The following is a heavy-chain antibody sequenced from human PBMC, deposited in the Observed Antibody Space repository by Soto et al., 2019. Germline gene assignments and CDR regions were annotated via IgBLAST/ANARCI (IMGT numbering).Heavy chain of an antibody. CDR2: IGTAGDP. D-gene: IGHD2-15*01. CDR1: GFTFSSYD. V-gene: IGHV3-13*05. J-gene: IGHJ6*02. CDR3: ARGGGYCSGGSCYSGYYYYGMDV. Sequence: GGSLRLSCGASGFTFSSYDMHWVRQATGKGLEWVSAIGTAGDPYYPGSVKGRFTISRENAKNALYLQLNSLRAGDTAVYYCARGGGYCSGGSCYSGYYYYGMDVWGQGTTVTVSS.